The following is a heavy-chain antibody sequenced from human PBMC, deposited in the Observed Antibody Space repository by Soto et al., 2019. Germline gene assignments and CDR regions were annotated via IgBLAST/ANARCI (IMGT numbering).Heavy chain of an antibody. D-gene: IGHD1-7*01. CDR2: VFHAGNT. V-gene: IGHV4-34*12. CDR1: GGSFTEAY. CDR3: ARAPRELLAEGPLFLYYYYGFDV. J-gene: IGHJ6*02. Sequence: QVHLQQWGAGLLKPSGTLSLTCAVSGGSFTEAYWTWVRQSPGRGLEWIGEVFHAGNTNYNPSLKSRVTLSLDPAKNPFSLRLTSVTAADSAVYYCARAPRELLAEGPLFLYYYYGFDVWGQGTTVIVSS.